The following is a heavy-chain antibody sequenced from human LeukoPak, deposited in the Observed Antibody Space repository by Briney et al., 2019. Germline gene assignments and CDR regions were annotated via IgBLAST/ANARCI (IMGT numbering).Heavy chain of an antibody. Sequence: ASVKVSCKASGYTLTGYYMHWVRQAPGQRLEWMGWINPNSGGTNYAQKFQGRVTMTRDTSISTAYMELSRLRSDDTAVYYCARAGAEGYYYDSSGYWFDPWGQGTLVTVSS. D-gene: IGHD3-22*01. CDR3: ARAGAEGYYYDSSGYWFDP. CDR1: GYTLTGYY. J-gene: IGHJ5*02. V-gene: IGHV1-2*02. CDR2: INPNSGGT.